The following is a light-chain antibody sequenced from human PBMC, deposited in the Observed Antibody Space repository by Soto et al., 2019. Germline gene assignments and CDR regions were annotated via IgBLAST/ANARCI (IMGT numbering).Light chain of an antibody. J-gene: IGKJ2*01. CDR2: AAS. CDR1: HDINNF. CDR3: QNYNSVPYT. V-gene: IGKV1-27*01. Sequence: EIRLTQSPSSLSASVGDRVTIACRARHDINNFLAWYRQRPGKVPELLMYAASSLKSGVPSRFSGRGSGTDFTLTIDSLQPEDFATYFCQNYNSVPYTFGQGTKLEIK.